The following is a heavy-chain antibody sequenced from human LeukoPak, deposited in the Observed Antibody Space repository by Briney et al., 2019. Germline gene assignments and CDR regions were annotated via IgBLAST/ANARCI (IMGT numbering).Heavy chain of an antibody. CDR1: GGSIRTGSYY. D-gene: IGHD6-6*01. CDR3: ARDSSSPRVKYFQH. J-gene: IGHJ1*01. Sequence: SQTLSLTCTVSGGSIRTGSYYWSWIRQPAGTELQWIGRIFTSGSTNYNPSLKSRVTISVDTSKNQFSLKLSPVTAADTAVYYCARDSSSPRVKYFQHWGQGTLVTVSS. CDR2: IFTSGST. V-gene: IGHV4-61*02.